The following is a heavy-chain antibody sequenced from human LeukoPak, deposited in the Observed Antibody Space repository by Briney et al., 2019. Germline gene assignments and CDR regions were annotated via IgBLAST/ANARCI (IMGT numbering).Heavy chain of an antibody. CDR1: GGSISSYY. Sequence: PSETLSLTCTVSGGSISSYYWSWIRQPPGKGLEWIGYIYHSGSTNYNPSLKSRVTISVDTSKNQFSLKLSSVTAADTAVYYCARYGSGSSGLDYWGQGTLVTVSS. V-gene: IGHV4-59*01. CDR3: ARYGSGSSGLDY. D-gene: IGHD3-10*01. J-gene: IGHJ4*02. CDR2: IYHSGST.